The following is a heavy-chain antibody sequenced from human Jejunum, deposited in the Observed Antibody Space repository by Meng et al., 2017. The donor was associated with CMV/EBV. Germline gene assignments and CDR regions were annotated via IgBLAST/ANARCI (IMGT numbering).Heavy chain of an antibody. J-gene: IGHJ4*02. CDR2: LIYSPDTA. CDR1: GLTFGSYA. V-gene: IGHV3-23*03. CDR3: AQYCTYSSCSLQALDY. D-gene: IGHD2-8*01. Sequence: GLTFGSYAIGWVRQGPGEGMEGGSLIYSPDTAYCADSMKSRFTISRDNSKITLYLQMNSLRYEDTTVYYCAQYCTYSSCSLQALDYWGQGTLVTVSS.